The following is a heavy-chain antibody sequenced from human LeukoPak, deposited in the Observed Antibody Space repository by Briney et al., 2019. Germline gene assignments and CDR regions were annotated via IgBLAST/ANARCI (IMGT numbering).Heavy chain of an antibody. V-gene: IGHV3-74*01. CDR2: INPDGSST. CDR3: ARSDYYDRRGYYYGY. D-gene: IGHD3-22*01. Sequence: GSLRLSCEATGFTFSSYWMHWVRQGPGKGLVWVSRINPDGSSTTYADSVRGRFTISRDNAKNTVYLQMNSLRAEDTAMYYCARSDYYDRRGYYYGYWGQGSLVTVSS. J-gene: IGHJ4*02. CDR1: GFTFSSYW.